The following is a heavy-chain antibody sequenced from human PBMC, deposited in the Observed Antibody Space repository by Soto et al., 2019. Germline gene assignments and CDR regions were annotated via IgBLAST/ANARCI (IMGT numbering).Heavy chain of an antibody. V-gene: IGHV3-66*01. J-gene: IGHJ4*02. CDR1: GFTFSSYD. Sequence: GGSLRLSCPVSGFTFSSYDMHWVRQAPGKGLEWVSVIYSGGSTYYADSVKGRFTISRDNSKNTLYLQMNSLRAEDTAVYYCARDAPGIAAAAAYWGQGTLVTVSS. D-gene: IGHD6-13*01. CDR3: ARDAPGIAAAAAY. CDR2: IYSGGST.